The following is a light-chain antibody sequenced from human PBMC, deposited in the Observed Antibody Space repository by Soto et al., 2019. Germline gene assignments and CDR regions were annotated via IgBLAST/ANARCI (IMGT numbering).Light chain of an antibody. CDR1: LSVSGSQ. CDR2: GAS. CDR3: QQYVTSRRT. V-gene: IGKV3-20*01. J-gene: IGKJ1*01. Sequence: VLTQSPGTLSLSPGERATRSCRASLSVSGSQLAWYQQKPGQPPRLLIYGASSRAAGIPDRFSGSGSGTDFTLTINRLEPEDFAVYYCQQYVTSRRTFGPGTKVDIK.